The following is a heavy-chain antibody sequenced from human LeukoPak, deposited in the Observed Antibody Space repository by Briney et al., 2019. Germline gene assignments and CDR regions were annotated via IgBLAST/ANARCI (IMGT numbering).Heavy chain of an antibody. CDR2: IYYSGST. D-gene: IGHD3-10*01. J-gene: IGHJ4*02. CDR3: ARALDEGGSNYGDLLLDY. V-gene: IGHV4-59*08. Sequence: PSETLSLTCTVSGGSISSYYWSWIRQPPGKGLEWIGYIYYSGSTNYNPSLKSRVTISVDTSKNQFSLKLSSVTAADTAVYYCARALDEGGSNYGDLLLDYWGQGTLVTVSS. CDR1: GGSISSYY.